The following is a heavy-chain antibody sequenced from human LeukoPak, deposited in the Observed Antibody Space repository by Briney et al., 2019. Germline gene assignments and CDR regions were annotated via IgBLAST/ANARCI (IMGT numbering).Heavy chain of an antibody. CDR2: ISVDGTGT. D-gene: IGHD1-7*01. V-gene: IGHV3-43*01. J-gene: IGHJ4*02. CDR3: SRASPRGWYHWNYYFDY. CDR1: GFTFAAYT. Sequence: PGGCLRDSRVPPGFTFAAYTMHRGCHAPGGGLWWVSLISVDGTGTYYAYSVKGRFTISRDNSKNSLYLQMNSLRSEDTALYYCSRASPRGWYHWNYYFDYWGQGSLVTVSS.